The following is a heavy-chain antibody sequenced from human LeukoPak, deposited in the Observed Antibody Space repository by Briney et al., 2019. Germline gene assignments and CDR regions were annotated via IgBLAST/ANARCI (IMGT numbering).Heavy chain of an antibody. Sequence: GGSLRLSCAASGFTFSDYYMSWIRQAPGKGLEWVSYLSTSGSTIYYADSVKGRFTISRDNAKNSLYLQMNSLRAEDTAVYYCARAELRDYSSSWYTQAYDYWGQGTLVTVSS. CDR2: LSTSGSTI. CDR1: GFTFSDYY. CDR3: ARAELRDYSSSWYTQAYDY. D-gene: IGHD6-13*01. V-gene: IGHV3-11*01. J-gene: IGHJ4*02.